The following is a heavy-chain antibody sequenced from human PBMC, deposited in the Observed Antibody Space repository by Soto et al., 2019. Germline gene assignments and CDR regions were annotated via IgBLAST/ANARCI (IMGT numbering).Heavy chain of an antibody. Sequence: GESMKISCEGSGYSFTSHWIAWVRQMPGKGLDWIGIIYPGDSDTKYSPSFQGQVTISADKSISAGYLQWSSLRPSDTAVYYCARGEGIAAAGNVVPYGMDVWGQGTTVTVSS. V-gene: IGHV5-51*01. CDR2: IYPGDSDT. CDR3: ARGEGIAAAGNVVPYGMDV. CDR1: GYSFTSHW. D-gene: IGHD6-13*01. J-gene: IGHJ6*02.